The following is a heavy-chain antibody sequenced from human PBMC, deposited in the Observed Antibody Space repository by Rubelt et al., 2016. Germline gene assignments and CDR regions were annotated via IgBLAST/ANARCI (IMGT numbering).Heavy chain of an antibody. CDR1: GFTFSNND. J-gene: IGHJ4*02. CDR3: AKDRDGSWTLDY. CDR2: IISDGIRK. D-gene: IGHD3/OR15-3a*01. V-gene: IGHV3-30*18. Sequence: QVQLVESGGGVVQPGRSLRLSCAASGFTFSNNDMHWVRQAPGKGLEWLSIIISDGIRKYYADSVKGRFTVSRDNSKNTRYLQMDSLGAEETGVYYCAKDRDGSWTLDYWGQGILVTVSS.